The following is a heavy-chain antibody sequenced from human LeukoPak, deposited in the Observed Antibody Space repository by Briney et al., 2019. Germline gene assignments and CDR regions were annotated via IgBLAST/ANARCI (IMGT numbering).Heavy chain of an antibody. V-gene: IGHV3-9*01. CDR2: ISWHSGSI. D-gene: IGHD3-22*01. J-gene: IGHJ4*02. CDR3: AKDTWDSSDYLSL. CDR1: GFTFHDYA. Sequence: GGSLRLSCAASGFTFHDYAMHWVRQAPGKGLEWVSGISWHSGSIGYADSVKGRFTISRDNAKNSLYLQMNSLRAEDTALYYCAKDTWDSSDYLSLWGQGTLVTVSS.